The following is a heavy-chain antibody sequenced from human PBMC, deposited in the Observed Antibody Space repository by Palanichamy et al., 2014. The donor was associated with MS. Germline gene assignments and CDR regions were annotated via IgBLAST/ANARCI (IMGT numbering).Heavy chain of an antibody. CDR2: INPSGGIT. V-gene: IGHV1-46*01. CDR3: ARTAGGFSYNQH. Sequence: QVQLVQSGAEVKKPGASVKVSCKASGYAFTTYYIQWVRQAPGQGLECLGIINPSGGITNYAQKFQGRVSMTRDTSTSTVYMELSSLTSEDTAMYCCARTAGGFSYNQHWGQGTLVTVSS. CDR1: GYAFTTYY. D-gene: IGHD5-12*01. J-gene: IGHJ4*02.